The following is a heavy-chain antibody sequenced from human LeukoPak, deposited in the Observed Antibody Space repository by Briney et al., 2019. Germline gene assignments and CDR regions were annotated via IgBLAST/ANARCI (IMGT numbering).Heavy chain of an antibody. Sequence: PGGSLRLSCAASGFTFSSYAMHWVRQAPGKGLEWVAVISYDGSNKYYADSVKGRFTISRDNSKNTLYLQMNSLRAEDTAVYYCARANTPDIVATIFDYWGQGTLVTVSS. V-gene: IGHV3-30*04. J-gene: IGHJ4*02. CDR2: ISYDGSNK. CDR3: ARANTPDIVATIFDY. D-gene: IGHD5-12*01. CDR1: GFTFSSYA.